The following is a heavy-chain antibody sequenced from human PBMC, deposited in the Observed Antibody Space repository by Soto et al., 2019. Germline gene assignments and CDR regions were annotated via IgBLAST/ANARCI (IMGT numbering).Heavy chain of an antibody. V-gene: IGHV4-31*03. CDR2: IYYSGST. D-gene: IGHD3-3*01. CDR1: GGSISSGGYY. Sequence: SETLSLTCTVSGGSISSGGYYWSWIRQHPGKGLEWIGYIYYSGSTYYNPSLKSRVTISVDTSKNQFSLKLSSVTAADTAVYYCARHYDFWKVGWFDPWGQGTLVTVSS. CDR3: ARHYDFWKVGWFDP. J-gene: IGHJ5*02.